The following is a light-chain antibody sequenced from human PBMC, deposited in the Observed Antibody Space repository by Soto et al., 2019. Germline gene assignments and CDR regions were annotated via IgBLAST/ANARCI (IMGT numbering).Light chain of an antibody. J-gene: IGKJ5*01. CDR2: GAS. V-gene: IGKV3-11*02. CDR3: HQRTHWPSIT. CDR1: QSVSNY. Sequence: EIVLTQSPATLSLSPGETATLSCRASQSVSNYLAWYQHKPGQAPRLLIYGASNRATGVSARFSGSGSGRDVSLTINSLEPDDSVVYYCHQRTHWPSITFGQGTRLEI.